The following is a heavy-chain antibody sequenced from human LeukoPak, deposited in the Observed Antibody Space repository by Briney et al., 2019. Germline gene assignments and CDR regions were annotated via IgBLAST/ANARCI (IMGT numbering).Heavy chain of an antibody. J-gene: IGHJ6*03. CDR1: GGSISSYY. Sequence: PSETLSLTCTVSGGSISSYYWSWIRQPPGKGLEWIGYIYYSGSTNYNPSLKSRVTISVDPSKNQFSLKLSSVTAADTAVYYCAREIGYYDSSGYYPRYYYMDVWGKGTTVTVSS. CDR3: AREIGYYDSSGYYPRYYYMDV. D-gene: IGHD3-22*01. V-gene: IGHV4-59*01. CDR2: IYYSGST.